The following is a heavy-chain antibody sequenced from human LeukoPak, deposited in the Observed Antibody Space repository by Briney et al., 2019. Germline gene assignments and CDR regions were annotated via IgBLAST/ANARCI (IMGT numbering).Heavy chain of an antibody. CDR3: ARSSSSGWGFRFDP. CDR2: INHSGST. Sequence: SETLSLTCAVYGGSFSGYYWSWIRQPPGKVLEWIGEINHSGSTNYNPSLKSRVTISVDTSKNQFSLKLSSVTAADTAVYYCARSSSSGWGFRFDPWGQGTLVTVSS. D-gene: IGHD6-19*01. CDR1: GGSFSGYY. J-gene: IGHJ5*02. V-gene: IGHV4-34*01.